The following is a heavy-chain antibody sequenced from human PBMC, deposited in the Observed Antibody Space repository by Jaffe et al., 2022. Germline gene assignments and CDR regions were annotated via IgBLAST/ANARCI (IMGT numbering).Heavy chain of an antibody. D-gene: IGHD3-10*01. CDR3: AREFYGSVDS. Sequence: EVQLVQSGAEVKKAGESLKISCQGAGYTFLKYWIGWVRQMPGKGLEWVAIIYPDDSRIKYSPSLRGQVTISVDKSISTAYLQWSSLKASDTGMYYCAREFYGSVDSWGQGTLVTVSS. V-gene: IGHV5-51*03. J-gene: IGHJ4*02. CDR1: GYTFLKYW. CDR2: IYPDDSRI.